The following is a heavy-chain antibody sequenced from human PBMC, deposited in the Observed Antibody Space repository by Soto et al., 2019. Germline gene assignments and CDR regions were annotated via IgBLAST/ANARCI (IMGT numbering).Heavy chain of an antibody. CDR2: IIPIFGTA. CDR3: ARVIPLFWSGYPRSYYYYGMDV. J-gene: IGHJ6*02. Sequence: SVKVSCKASGGTFSSYAISWVRQAPGQGLEWMGGIIPIFGTANYAQKFQGRVTITADESTSTAYMELSSLRSEDTAVYYCARVIPLFWSGYPRSYYYYGMDVWGQGTTVTVSS. CDR1: GGTFSSYA. V-gene: IGHV1-69*13. D-gene: IGHD3-3*01.